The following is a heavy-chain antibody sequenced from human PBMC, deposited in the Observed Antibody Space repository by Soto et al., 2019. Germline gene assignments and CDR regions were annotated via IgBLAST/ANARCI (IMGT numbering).Heavy chain of an antibody. CDR1: GFTFSSYA. D-gene: IGHD4-17*01. Sequence: GGSLRLSCAASGFTFSSYAMSWVRQAPGKGLEWVSAISGSGGSTYYADSVKGRFTISRDNSKNTLYLQMNSLRAEDTAVYYCAKDITTVTTFIYDVRVYWGQGTLVTVSS. CDR2: ISGSGGST. J-gene: IGHJ4*02. CDR3: AKDITTVTTFIYDVRVY. V-gene: IGHV3-23*01.